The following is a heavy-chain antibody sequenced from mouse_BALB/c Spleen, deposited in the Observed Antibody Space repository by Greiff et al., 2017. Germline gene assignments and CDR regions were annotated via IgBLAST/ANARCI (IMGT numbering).Heavy chain of an antibody. Sequence: EVKLEESGPGLVKPSQSLSLTCTVTGYSITSDYAWNWIRQFPGNKLEWMGYISYSGSTSYNPSLKSRISITRDTSKNQFFLQLNSVTTEDTATYYCARGSSSYYYAMDYWGQGTSVTVSS. CDR2: ISYSGST. J-gene: IGHJ4*01. D-gene: IGHD1-1*01. V-gene: IGHV3-2*02. CDR3: ARGSSSYYYAMDY. CDR1: GYSITSDYA.